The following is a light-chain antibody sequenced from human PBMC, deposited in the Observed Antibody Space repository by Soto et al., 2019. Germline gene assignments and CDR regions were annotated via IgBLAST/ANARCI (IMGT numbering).Light chain of an antibody. CDR1: QSVSSSY. Sequence: EIVLTQSPGTLSLSPGERATLSCRASQSVSSSYLAWYQQKPGQAPRLLIYGASSRATGIPHCFSGSGSGTDFNLTISRLEPEDFAVYYCHQYDSSPQSFGGGTKVEIK. J-gene: IGKJ4*01. CDR3: HQYDSSPQS. CDR2: GAS. V-gene: IGKV3-20*01.